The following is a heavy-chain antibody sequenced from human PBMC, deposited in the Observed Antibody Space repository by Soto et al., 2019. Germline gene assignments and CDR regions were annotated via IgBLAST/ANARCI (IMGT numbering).Heavy chain of an antibody. V-gene: IGHV3-30*18. CDR1: GFTFSNYG. CDR3: AKDFALCNRPPFSVYY. D-gene: IGHD3-16*01. CDR2: ISHDGSNK. Sequence: GGSLRLSCAASGFTFSNYGMHWVRQAPGKGLEWVALISHDGSNKYYADSVKGRFTISRDNSKNTLFLQMNSLRPEDTAVYYCAKDFALCNRPPFSVYYWGQGTLVTVSS. J-gene: IGHJ4*02.